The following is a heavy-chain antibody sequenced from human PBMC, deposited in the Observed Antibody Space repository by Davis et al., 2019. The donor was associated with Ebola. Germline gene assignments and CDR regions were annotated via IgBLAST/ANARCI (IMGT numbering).Heavy chain of an antibody. V-gene: IGHV3-74*01. CDR3: TRDLRREDYFDS. CDR2: INSNGIET. J-gene: IGHJ4*02. CDR1: GFTFGSYW. Sequence: PGGSLRLSCAASGFTFGSYWMHWVRQVPGKGLVWVSRINSNGIETTYAASVKGRFTISRDNAKNTLYLQMNSLRAEDSAVYYCTRDLRREDYFDSWGQGTLVTVSS. D-gene: IGHD1-26*01.